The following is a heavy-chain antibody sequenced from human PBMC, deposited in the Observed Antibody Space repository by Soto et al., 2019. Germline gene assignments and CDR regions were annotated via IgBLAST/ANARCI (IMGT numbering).Heavy chain of an antibody. CDR3: ARVWERATLGRMDV. CDR2: IIPIFGTA. Sequence: ASVMVSWKDAGCTFSSYAISWVRQAPGQVLEWIGGIIPIFGTANYAQKFQGRFTITADESTSTAYMELSSLRSEDTAGYYCARVWERATLGRMDV. CDR1: GCTFSSYA. D-gene: IGHD2-15*01. J-gene: IGHJ6*01. V-gene: IGHV1-69*13.